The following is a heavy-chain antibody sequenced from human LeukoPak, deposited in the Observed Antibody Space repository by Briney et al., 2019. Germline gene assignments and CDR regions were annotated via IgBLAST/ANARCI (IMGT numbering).Heavy chain of an antibody. CDR2: IYHSGST. CDR1: GYSISSGYY. D-gene: IGHD6-6*01. J-gene: IGHJ4*02. CDR3: ARDGFAALDY. V-gene: IGHV4-38-2*02. Sequence: SETLSLTCTVSGYSISSGYYWGWIRQPPGKGLEWIGSIYHSGSTYYNPSLKSRVTISVDTSKNQFSLKLSSVTAADTAVYYCARDGFAALDYWGQGTLVTVSS.